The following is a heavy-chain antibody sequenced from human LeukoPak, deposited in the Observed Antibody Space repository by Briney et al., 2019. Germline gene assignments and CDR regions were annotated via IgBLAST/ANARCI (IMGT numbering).Heavy chain of an antibody. V-gene: IGHV1-46*01. CDR2: INPSGGST. J-gene: IGHJ6*03. CDR1: GYTFTSYY. D-gene: IGHD3-3*01. CDR3: AITAGRSDYYYYYMDV. Sequence: ASVKVSCKASGYTFTSYYMHWVRQAPGQGLEWMGIINPSGGSTSYARKFQGRVTMTRDMSTSTVYMELSSLRSEDTAVYYCAITAGRSDYYYYYMDVWGKGTTVTVSS.